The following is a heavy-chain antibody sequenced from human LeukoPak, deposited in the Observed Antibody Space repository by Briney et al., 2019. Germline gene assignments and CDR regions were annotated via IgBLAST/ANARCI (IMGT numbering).Heavy chain of an antibody. CDR2: IYYSGST. D-gene: IGHD5-12*01. CDR3: ARERYSGYDGPYFDY. Sequence: PSETLSLTCTVSGGSISSSSDYWGWIRQPPGKGLEWIGSIYYSGSTYYNPSLKSRVTMSVDTSKNQFSLKLSSVTAADTAVYYCARERYSGYDGPYFDYWGQGTLVTVSP. CDR1: GGSISSSSDY. J-gene: IGHJ4*02. V-gene: IGHV4-39*07.